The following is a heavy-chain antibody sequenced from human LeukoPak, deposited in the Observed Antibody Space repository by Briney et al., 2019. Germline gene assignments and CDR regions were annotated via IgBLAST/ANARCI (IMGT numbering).Heavy chain of an antibody. CDR3: ARPDGGNSEFEH. D-gene: IGHD4-23*01. CDR1: GYSFTSYW. J-gene: IGHJ4*02. V-gene: IGHV5-51*01. CDR2: IYPGDSET. Sequence: GESLKISCKGSGYSFTSYWIGWVRQIPGKGLEWMAIIYPGDSETNYSPSFRGQVTISVDKSISTAYLQWSTLQASDTAMYYCARPDGGNSEFEHWGQGTLVTVSS.